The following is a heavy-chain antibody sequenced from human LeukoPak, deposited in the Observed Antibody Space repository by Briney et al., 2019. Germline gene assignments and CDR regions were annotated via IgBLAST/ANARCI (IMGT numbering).Heavy chain of an antibody. CDR1: GGTFSSYA. J-gene: IGHJ4*02. Sequence: ASVKVSCKASGGTFSSYAISWVRQAPGQGLEWMGGIIPIFGTANYAQKFQGRVTITADESTSTAYMELSSLRSEDTAVYYCSRDSMVRGVTDYWGQGTLVTVSS. V-gene: IGHV1-69*13. CDR3: SRDSMVRGVTDY. CDR2: IIPIFGTA. D-gene: IGHD3-10*01.